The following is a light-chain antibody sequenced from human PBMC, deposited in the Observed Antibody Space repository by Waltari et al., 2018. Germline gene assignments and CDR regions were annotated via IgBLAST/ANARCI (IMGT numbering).Light chain of an antibody. CDR3: LVWHSTTDHHGV. Sequence: SYVVTQSPSVSVAPGGTARITCGGDNIGSKRVHWYQQRPGQAPVLVISYDSDRPSGIPERFSGSNSGNTATLTISRVEADDEADYYCLVWHSTTDHHGVFGGGTKLTVL. V-gene: IGLV3-21*04. CDR1: NIGSKR. CDR2: YDS. J-gene: IGLJ2*01.